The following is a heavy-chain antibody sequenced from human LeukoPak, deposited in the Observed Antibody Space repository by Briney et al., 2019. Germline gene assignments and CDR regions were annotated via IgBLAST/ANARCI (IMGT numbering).Heavy chain of an antibody. J-gene: IGHJ5*02. CDR3: ARDQGGYGEGSGWFDP. CDR2: IYTSGST. Sequence: SETLSLTCTVSGGSVSSGSYYWSWIRQPAGKGLEWIGRIYTSGSTNYNPSLKSRVTISVDTSKNQFSLKLSSVTAADTAVYYCARDQGGYGEGSGWFDPWGQGTLVTVSS. CDR1: GGSVSSGSYY. V-gene: IGHV4-61*02. D-gene: IGHD2-15*01.